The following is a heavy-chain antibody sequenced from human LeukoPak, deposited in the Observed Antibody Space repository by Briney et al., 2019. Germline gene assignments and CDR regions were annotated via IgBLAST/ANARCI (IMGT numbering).Heavy chain of an antibody. CDR3: ARIRCGRGQARCYNH. Sequence: SETLSLTCAVSGVSVSDYYWSWIRQSPEKGLEWIREVSPGGYTTYNPSLRSRVIISEDTSENQLSLNVTSVSAADTALYYCARIRCGRGQARCYNHWAQGSLVTVSS. CDR2: VSPGGYT. D-gene: IGHD2-21*01. V-gene: IGHV4-34*01. J-gene: IGHJ5*02. CDR1: GVSVSDYY.